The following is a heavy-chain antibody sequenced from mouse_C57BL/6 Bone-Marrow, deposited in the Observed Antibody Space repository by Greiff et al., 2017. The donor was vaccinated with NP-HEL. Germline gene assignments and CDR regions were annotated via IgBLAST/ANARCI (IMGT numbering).Heavy chain of an antibody. CDR3: ATSYYYGSSYWYFDV. CDR1: GFSLTSYG. CDR2: IWSGGST. V-gene: IGHV2-4*01. J-gene: IGHJ1*03. D-gene: IGHD1-1*01. Sequence: VQLQQSGPGLVQPSQSLSITCTVSGFSLTSYGVHWVRQPPGKGLEWLGVIWSGGSTDYNAAFISRLSISKDNSKSQVFFKMNSLQADDTAIYYCATSYYYGSSYWYFDVWGTGTTVTVSS.